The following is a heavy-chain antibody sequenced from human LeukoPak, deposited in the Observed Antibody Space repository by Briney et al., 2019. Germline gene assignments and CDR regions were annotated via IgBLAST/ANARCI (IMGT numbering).Heavy chain of an antibody. Sequence: SETLSLTCTVSGGSISSYYWSWIRQPPGRGLEWIGYIYYSGSTNYNPSLKSRVTISVDTSKNQFSLKLSSVTAADTAVYYCASYSYYYDSSGYFDYWGQGTLVTVSS. V-gene: IGHV4-59*01. D-gene: IGHD3-22*01. CDR2: IYYSGST. CDR3: ASYSYYYDSSGYFDY. CDR1: GGSISSYY. J-gene: IGHJ4*02.